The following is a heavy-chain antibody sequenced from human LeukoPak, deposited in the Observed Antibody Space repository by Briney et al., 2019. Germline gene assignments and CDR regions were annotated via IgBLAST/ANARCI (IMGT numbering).Heavy chain of an antibody. V-gene: IGHV4-34*01. D-gene: IGHD4-17*01. J-gene: IGHJ4*02. CDR2: INHSGSF. CDR1: GGSISSYY. CDR3: ARQPDYGDYKYYFDS. Sequence: SETLSLTCTVSGGSISSYYWSWIRQPPGKGLEWIGEINHSGSFNYNPSLKSRVTISVDTSKNQFSLKLSSVTAADTAVYYCARQPDYGDYKYYFDSWGQGTLVTVSS.